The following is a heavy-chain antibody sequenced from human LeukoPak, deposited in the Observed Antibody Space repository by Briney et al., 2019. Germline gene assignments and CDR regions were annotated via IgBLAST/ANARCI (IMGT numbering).Heavy chain of an antibody. V-gene: IGHV4-59*01. CDR1: GVSISSYY. J-gene: IGHJ4*02. Sequence: ASETLSLTCTVSGVSISSYYWSWVRQPPGKGLEWIGYIYYSGSTNYNPSLKSRVTISVDTSKNQYSLKLSSVTAADTAVYYCARGFMGHRGFAYGGEGTLVTVPS. CDR3: ARGFMGHRGFAY. CDR2: IYYSGST. D-gene: IGHD3-10*01.